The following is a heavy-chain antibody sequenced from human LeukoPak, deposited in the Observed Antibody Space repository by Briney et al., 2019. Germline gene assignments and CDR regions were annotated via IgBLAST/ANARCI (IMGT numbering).Heavy chain of an antibody. D-gene: IGHD2-2*01. Sequence: SETLSLTCTVSGGSISSRSYYWGWIRQPPGKGLEWIGYIYYSGSTNYNPSLKSRVTISVDTSKNQFSLKLSSVTAADTAVYYCARGSGIVVVPAASSVAFDIWGQGTMVTVSS. CDR3: ARGSGIVVVPAASSVAFDI. CDR2: IYYSGST. V-gene: IGHV4-61*05. CDR1: GGSISSRSYY. J-gene: IGHJ3*02.